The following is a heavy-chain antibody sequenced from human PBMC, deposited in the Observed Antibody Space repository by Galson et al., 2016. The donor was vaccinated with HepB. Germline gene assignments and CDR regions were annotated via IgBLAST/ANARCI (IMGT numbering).Heavy chain of an antibody. CDR3: ARGRDLLPGYFDY. CDR1: RFNFRSYV. CDR2: VTYDGSNK. V-gene: IGHV3-30-3*01. Sequence: SLRLSCAASRFNFRSYVMHWVRQAPGKGLEWVAVVTYDGSNKYYADSVKGRFTISRDNSKNTLNLQMNSLRTDDTAVYYCARGRDLLPGYFDYWGQGTLVTVSS. D-gene: IGHD1-26*01. J-gene: IGHJ4*02.